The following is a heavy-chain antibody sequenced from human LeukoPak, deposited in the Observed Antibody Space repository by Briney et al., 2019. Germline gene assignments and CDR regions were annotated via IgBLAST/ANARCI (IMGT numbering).Heavy chain of an antibody. V-gene: IGHV3-30*04. Sequence: GGSLRLSCAASGFTFSSYAMHWVRQAPGKGLEWVAVISYDGSNKYYADSVKGRFTISRDNSKNTLYLQMNSLRAEDTAVYYCAGDQMSGRTWFDPWGQGTLVTVSS. CDR1: GFTFSSYA. D-gene: IGHD2-15*01. CDR3: AGDQMSGRTWFDP. CDR2: ISYDGSNK. J-gene: IGHJ5*02.